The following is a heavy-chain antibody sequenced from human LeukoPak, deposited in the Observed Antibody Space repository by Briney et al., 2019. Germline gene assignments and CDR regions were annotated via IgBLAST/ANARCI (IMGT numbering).Heavy chain of an antibody. CDR3: APPSFFGGVISAFHF. CDR2: YDPEDGEK. D-gene: IGHD3-3*01. Sequence: ASVKVSSKVSVHTLTQSPMHWVRQTPGNRLQWMGGYDPEDGEKIYAQKFQGRITMTEDTSTVTAYMELSSLTYEDTAVYYCAPPSFFGGVISAFHFWGQGTKVTVSS. CDR1: VHTLTQSP. J-gene: IGHJ3*01. V-gene: IGHV1-24*01.